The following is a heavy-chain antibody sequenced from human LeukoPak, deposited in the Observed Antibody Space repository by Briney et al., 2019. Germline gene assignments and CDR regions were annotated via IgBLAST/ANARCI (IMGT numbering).Heavy chain of an antibody. CDR2: IYYSGST. V-gene: IGHV4-59*12. CDR3: ASAYDILTGNRDYFQH. CDR1: GGSISNYY. D-gene: IGHD3-9*01. J-gene: IGHJ1*01. Sequence: SETLSLTCTVSGGSISNYYWSWIRQPPGKRLEWIGYIYYSGSTNYNPSLKSRVTMSVDTSKNQFSLKLSSVTAADTAVYYCASAYDILTGNRDYFQHWGQGTLVTVSS.